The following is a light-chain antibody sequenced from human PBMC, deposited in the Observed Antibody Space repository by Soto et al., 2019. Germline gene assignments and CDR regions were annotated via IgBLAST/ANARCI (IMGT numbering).Light chain of an antibody. CDR3: QQRSNWPLT. CDR1: QSVTSY. V-gene: IGKV3-11*01. J-gene: IGKJ4*01. CDR2: DAS. Sequence: EIVLTQSPATLSLSPGERATLFCRASQSVTSYLAWYQQKPGRAPRLLIYDASNRATGIPARFSGSGSGTDFTLSISSLEPEDFAVYYCQQRSNWPLTFGGGTKVEIK.